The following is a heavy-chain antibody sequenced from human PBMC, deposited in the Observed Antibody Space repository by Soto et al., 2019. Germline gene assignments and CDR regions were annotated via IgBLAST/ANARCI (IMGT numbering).Heavy chain of an antibody. CDR2: IYPGDSDT. V-gene: IGHV5-51*07. J-gene: IGHJ4*02. Sequence: GESLKISCKGSGYSFTSYWIGWVHQMPGKGLELMGIIYPGDSDTRYSPSFQGQVTISADKSISTAYLQWSSLKASDTAMYYCVRGYSDYTDYFDYWGQGTLVTVSS. CDR3: VRGYSDYTDYFDY. CDR1: GYSFTSYW. D-gene: IGHD5-12*01.